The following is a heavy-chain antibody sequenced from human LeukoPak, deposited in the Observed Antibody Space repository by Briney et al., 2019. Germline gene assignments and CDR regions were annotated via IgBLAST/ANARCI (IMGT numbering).Heavy chain of an antibody. Sequence: SSETLSLTCTVSGGSISSYYWSWIRQPAGKGLEWIGRIYTSGSTNYNPSLKSRVTMSVDTSKNQFSLKLSSVTAADTAVYYCARERGGNYDLWDYFDYWGQGTLVTVSS. D-gene: IGHD3-3*01. V-gene: IGHV4-4*07. CDR3: ARERGGNYDLWDYFDY. CDR1: GGSISSYY. J-gene: IGHJ4*02. CDR2: IYTSGST.